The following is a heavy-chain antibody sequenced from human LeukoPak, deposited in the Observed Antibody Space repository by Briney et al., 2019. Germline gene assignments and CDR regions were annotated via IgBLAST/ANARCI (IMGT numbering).Heavy chain of an antibody. D-gene: IGHD1-14*01. CDR2: INPNSGGT. CDR3: AVVDPTGKFDY. V-gene: IGHV1-2*06. CDR1: GYTFTGYY. Sequence: GASVKVSCKASGYTFTGYYMHWVRQAPGQGFEWMGRINPNSGGTNYAQKFQGRVTMTRDTSISTAYMELSRLRSDDPAVYYCAVVDPTGKFDYWGQGTLVTVSS. J-gene: IGHJ4*02.